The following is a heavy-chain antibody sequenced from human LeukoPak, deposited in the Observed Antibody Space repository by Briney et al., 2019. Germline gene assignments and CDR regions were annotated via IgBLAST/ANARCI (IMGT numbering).Heavy chain of an antibody. D-gene: IGHD1-26*01. V-gene: IGHV4-34*01. J-gene: IGHJ3*01. CDR3: ARGLSGSYPT. CDR1: GGSFSGYY. Sequence: SETLSLTCAVYGGSFSGYYWSWIRQPPGKGLEWIGEINHSGSTNYNPSLKSRVTISVDTPKNQFSLKLSSVTAADTAVYYCARGLSGSYPTWGQGTMVTVSS. CDR2: INHSGST.